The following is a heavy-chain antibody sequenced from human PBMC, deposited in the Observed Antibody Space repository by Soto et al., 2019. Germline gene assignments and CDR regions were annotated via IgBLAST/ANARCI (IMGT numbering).Heavy chain of an antibody. V-gene: IGHV4-59*01. Sequence: SETLSLTCTVSGGSINSYYWSWIRQPPGKGLEWIGYIYYSGSTNYNPSLKSRVTISVDTSKNQFSLKLSSVTAADTAVYYCARISYYDSSLDYWGQGTLVTVSS. J-gene: IGHJ4*02. CDR1: GGSINSYY. CDR2: IYYSGST. D-gene: IGHD3-22*01. CDR3: ARISYYDSSLDY.